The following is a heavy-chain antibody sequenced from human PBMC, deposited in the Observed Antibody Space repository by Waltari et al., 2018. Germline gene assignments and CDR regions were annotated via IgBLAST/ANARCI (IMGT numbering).Heavy chain of an antibody. Sequence: QVQLVQSGAEVKQPGSSVMVSSKASAGTFSTYAISWFRPAPGQGLEWMGRIIPIFGTANYAQKFQGRVTITADKSTSTAYMELSSLRSEDTAVYYCARAFAGAAPDYWGQGTLVTVSS. D-gene: IGHD6-25*01. V-gene: IGHV1-69*08. CDR1: AGTFSTYA. CDR2: IIPIFGTA. CDR3: ARAFAGAAPDY. J-gene: IGHJ4*02.